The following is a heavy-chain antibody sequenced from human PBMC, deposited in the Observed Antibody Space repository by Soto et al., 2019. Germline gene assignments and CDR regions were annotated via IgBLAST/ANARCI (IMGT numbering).Heavy chain of an antibody. Sequence: QMQLVQSGAEVRMPGSSVKVSCKASGGTFSTYSINWVRQAPGQGLEWTGGIIPLFGTTNYAQKFKGRVTITADESTRTAYMELSSLRAEDAAVYYCASGALHGSSWYFGFDPWGQGTLVTVSS. CDR2: IIPLFGTT. V-gene: IGHV1-69*01. J-gene: IGHJ5*02. CDR1: GGTFSTYS. D-gene: IGHD6-13*01. CDR3: ASGALHGSSWYFGFDP.